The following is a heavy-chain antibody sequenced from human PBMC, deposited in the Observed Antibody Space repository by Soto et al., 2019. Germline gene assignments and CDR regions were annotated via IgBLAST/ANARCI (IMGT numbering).Heavy chain of an antibody. CDR3: ARGNPRISVSLNPEPGAWFDP. J-gene: IGHJ5*02. Sequence: GSLRLSCSASGFTFSSYAMHWVRQAPGKGLEYVSSISTNGGSTHYADSVKGRFTISRDNSKNTLYLQMNSLRAEDTAVYYCARGNPRISVSLNPEPGAWFDPWCQGTLVTVS. CDR2: ISTNGGST. V-gene: IGHV3-64*04. CDR1: GFTFSSYA. D-gene: IGHD6-19*01.